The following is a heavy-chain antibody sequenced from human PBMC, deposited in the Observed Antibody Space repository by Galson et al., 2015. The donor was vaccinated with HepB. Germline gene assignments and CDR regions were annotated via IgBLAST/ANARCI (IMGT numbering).Heavy chain of an antibody. CDR1: GGTFSSYA. CDR3: ARGRRFSSGYYETDY. D-gene: IGHD3-22*01. J-gene: IGHJ4*02. Sequence: SVKVSCKASGGTFSSYAISWVRQAPGQGLEWMGGTIPIFGTANYAQKFQGRVTITADESTSTAYMELSSLRSEDTAVYYCARGRRFSSGYYETDYWGQGTLVTVSS. V-gene: IGHV1-69*13. CDR2: TIPIFGTA.